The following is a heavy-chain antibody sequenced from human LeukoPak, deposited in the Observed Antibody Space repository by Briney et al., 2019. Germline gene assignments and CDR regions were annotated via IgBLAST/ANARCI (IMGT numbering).Heavy chain of an antibody. J-gene: IGHJ4*02. CDR2: IKNDGSST. D-gene: IGHD3-16*02. Sequence: GGSLRLSCAASGFSFSSYWMHWVRQAPGKGLEWVSRIKNDGSSTDYADSVKGRFTISRDNAKNTVYLYVKSLRAEDTAVYYCARGRVSPFDYWGQGTLVTVSS. V-gene: IGHV3-74*01. CDR1: GFSFSSYW. CDR3: ARGRVSPFDY.